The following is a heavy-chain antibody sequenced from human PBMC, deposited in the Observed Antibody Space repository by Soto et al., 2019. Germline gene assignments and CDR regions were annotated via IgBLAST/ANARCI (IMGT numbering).Heavy chain of an antibody. CDR1: GFTFDDYA. V-gene: IGHV3-9*01. Sequence: EVQLVESGGGLVQPGRSLRLSCAASGFTFDDYAMHWVQQAPGKGLEWVSGISWNSGSIGYADSVKGRFTISRDNAKNSLYLQMNSLRAEDTALYYCAKTKGRAVAGTAAAFDYWGQGTLVTVSS. D-gene: IGHD6-19*01. CDR2: ISWNSGSI. J-gene: IGHJ4*02. CDR3: AKTKGRAVAGTAAAFDY.